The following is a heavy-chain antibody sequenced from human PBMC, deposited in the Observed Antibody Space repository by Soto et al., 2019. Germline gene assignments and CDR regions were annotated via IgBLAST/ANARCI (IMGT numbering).Heavy chain of an antibody. CDR2: MKPDGGEI. Sequence: LRLSCVASGFTFTNYWMSWARQPPGKGLEWVANMKPDGGEINYVDSVKGRFTISRDNAKNLMYLQMNSLSVEDTAVYYCGRDRGYSSFDYWGQGTPVTVSS. V-gene: IGHV3-7*03. J-gene: IGHJ4*02. D-gene: IGHD4-4*01. CDR1: GFTFTNYW. CDR3: GRDRGYSSFDY.